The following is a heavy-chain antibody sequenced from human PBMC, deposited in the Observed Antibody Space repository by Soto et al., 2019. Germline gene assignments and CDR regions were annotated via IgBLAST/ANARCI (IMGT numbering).Heavy chain of an antibody. J-gene: IGHJ4*02. V-gene: IGHV1-69*01. CDR3: ARDRGAPYYQLLW. Sequence: QVQLVQSGAEVKKPGSSVKVSCKASGGTFSSYAISWVRQAPGQGLEWMGGIIPIFGTAKYAQKFQGRVTITADESTSTAYMQLSSRRSEDTAVYYCARDRGAPYYQLLWWGQGTLVTVSS. CDR2: IIPIFGTA. D-gene: IGHD2-2*01. CDR1: GGTFSSYA.